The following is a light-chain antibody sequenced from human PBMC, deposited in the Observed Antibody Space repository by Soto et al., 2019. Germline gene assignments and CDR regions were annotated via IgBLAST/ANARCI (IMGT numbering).Light chain of an antibody. CDR2: SAS. Sequence: IQMTQSPSSVSASVGDRVTITCRASQPISSWLAWYQQKPGQPPNLLIYSASTLRSGVPSRFSGSESGTLFTLTITNLQPEDFVTYYCQQASSFPLTFGGGTKVEV. CDR1: QPISSW. V-gene: IGKV1-12*01. CDR3: QQASSFPLT. J-gene: IGKJ4*01.